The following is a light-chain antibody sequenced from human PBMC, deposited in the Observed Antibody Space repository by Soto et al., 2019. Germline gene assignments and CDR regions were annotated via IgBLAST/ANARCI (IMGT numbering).Light chain of an antibody. CDR1: TANIGNNY. CDR3: ASWDSSLSGVV. J-gene: IGLJ2*01. Sequence: QSVLTQPPSVSAAPGQRVTISCSGITANIGNNYVCWYQHLPGTAPKLLIYDTYKRPSGIPDRFSGSKSGTSATLGIAGLRPGDEADYYCASWDSSLSGVVFGGGTKLTVL. V-gene: IGLV1-51*01. CDR2: DTY.